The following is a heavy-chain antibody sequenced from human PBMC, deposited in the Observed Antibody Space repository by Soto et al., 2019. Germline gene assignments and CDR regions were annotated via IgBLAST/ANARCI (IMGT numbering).Heavy chain of an antibody. D-gene: IGHD5-12*01. CDR2: IRSKAYGGTT. CDR3: TSAEYSGYDTLAFDI. J-gene: IGHJ3*02. CDR1: GFTFGDYA. V-gene: IGHV3-49*03. Sequence: GGSLRLSCTASGFTFGDYAMSWFRQAPGKGLEWVGFIRSKAYGGTTEYAASVKGRFTISRDDSKSIAYLQMNSLKTEDTAVYYCTSAEYSGYDTLAFDIWGQGTMVTVSS.